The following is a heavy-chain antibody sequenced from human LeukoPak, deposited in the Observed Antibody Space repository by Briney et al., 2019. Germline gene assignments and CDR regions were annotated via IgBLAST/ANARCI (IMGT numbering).Heavy chain of an antibody. V-gene: IGHV3-23*01. J-gene: IGHJ3*02. D-gene: IGHD6-19*01. Sequence: GGSLRLSCAASGFTLSTYTMTWVRQAPGKGLEWVSGISGTLPYSVRTYHADSVKGRFTISRDNSKDTLFLQMNSLRADDTALYYCARAVGYGIGWGYGFDIWGQGTMVTVSS. CDR3: ARAVGYGIGWGYGFDI. CDR2: ISGTLPYSVRT. CDR1: GFTLSTYT.